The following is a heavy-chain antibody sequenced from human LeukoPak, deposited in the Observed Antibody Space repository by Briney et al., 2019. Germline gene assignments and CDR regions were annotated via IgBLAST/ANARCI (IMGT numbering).Heavy chain of an antibody. Sequence: GGSLRLSCAASGFTFSSYGMHWVRQAPGKGLEWVAFIRYDGSDKYYADSVKGRFTISRDNSKNTLYLQMNSLRAEDTAVYYCARALGSYAYTDAFDIWGQGTMVTVSS. D-gene: IGHD1-26*01. J-gene: IGHJ3*02. CDR1: GFTFSSYG. V-gene: IGHV3-30*02. CDR3: ARALGSYAYTDAFDI. CDR2: IRYDGSDK.